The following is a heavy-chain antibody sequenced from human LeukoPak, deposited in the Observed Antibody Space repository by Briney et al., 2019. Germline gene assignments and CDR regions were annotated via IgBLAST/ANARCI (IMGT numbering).Heavy chain of an antibody. CDR2: ISTGGTT. V-gene: IGHV3-23*01. D-gene: IGHD6-19*01. J-gene: IGHJ4*02. CDR3: AKTEREGTGWYGKSDY. Sequence: GGSLRLSCAASGFTFSSYAMSWVRQAPGKGLEWVSAISTGGTTYYADSVKGRFTISRDNSKNTVNLQANSLRAEDTALYYCAKTEREGTGWYGKSDYWGQGTLVTVSS. CDR1: GFTFSSYA.